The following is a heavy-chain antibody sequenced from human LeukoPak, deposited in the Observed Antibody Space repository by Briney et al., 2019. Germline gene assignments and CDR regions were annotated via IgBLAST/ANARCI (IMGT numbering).Heavy chain of an antibody. CDR2: IYHTGNT. J-gene: IGHJ4*02. CDR3: ARGESWSGYYLDY. V-gene: IGHV4-38-2*01. Sequence: SETLSLTCAVSGYSISSGYYWGWIRQPPGKGLEWIGSIYHTGNTNYNPSLKGRVTMSVDTSKNQLSLKLSSVTSADTAMYYCARGESWSGYYLDYWGPGTLVTVSS. CDR1: GYSISSGYY. D-gene: IGHD3-3*01.